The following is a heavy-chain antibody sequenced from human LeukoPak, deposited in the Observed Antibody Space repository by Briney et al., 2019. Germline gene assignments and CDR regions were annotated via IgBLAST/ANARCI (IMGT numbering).Heavy chain of an antibody. CDR1: GFIFDDYA. Sequence: GGSLRLSCAASGFIFDDYAMHWVWQAPGKGLEWVSGISWNSGSIDYADSVKGRFTISRDNAKNSLYLQMNSLRAEDTALYYCAKAAVVVAAIDAFDIWGQGTMVTVSS. V-gene: IGHV3-9*01. CDR3: AKAAVVVAAIDAFDI. D-gene: IGHD2-15*01. CDR2: ISWNSGSI. J-gene: IGHJ3*02.